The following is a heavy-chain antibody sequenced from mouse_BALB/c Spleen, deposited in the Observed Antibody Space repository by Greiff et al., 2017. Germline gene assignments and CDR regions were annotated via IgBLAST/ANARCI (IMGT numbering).Heavy chain of an antibody. D-gene: IGHD2-3*01. CDR1: GYSFTGYN. CDR3: ARERAYDGYYYFDY. J-gene: IGHJ2*01. CDR2: IDPYNGGT. Sequence: VQLKQSGPELGKPGASVKISCKASGYSFTGYNMYWVKQSHRKSLEWIGYIDPYNGGTSYNQKSKGKATLTVDKSSSTAYMHLNSLTSEDSAIYYCARERAYDGYYYFDYWGQGTTLTVSS. V-gene: IGHV1S135*01.